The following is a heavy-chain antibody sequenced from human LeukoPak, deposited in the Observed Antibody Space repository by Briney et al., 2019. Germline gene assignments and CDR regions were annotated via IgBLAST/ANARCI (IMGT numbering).Heavy chain of an antibody. CDR1: AFSFSAYS. J-gene: IGHJ4*02. CDR3: ARARNDYDSNGFSFLDY. CDR2: ISSSSRTT. D-gene: IGHD3-22*01. V-gene: IGHV3-48*04. Sequence: GGSLRLSCAASAFSFSAYSMNWVRQAPGNGLEWVSYISSSSRTTYYADSVKGRFTISRDNSKNTLYLQMNSLRAEDTALYYCARARNDYDSNGFSFLDYWGQGTLVTVSS.